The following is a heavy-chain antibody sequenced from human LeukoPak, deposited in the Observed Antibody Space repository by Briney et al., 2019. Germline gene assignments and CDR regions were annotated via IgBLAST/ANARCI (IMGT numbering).Heavy chain of an antibody. Sequence: ASVKVSCKASGYSFTTYRIHWVRQAPGQGLEWMGIINPSGGRTTYAQNFQGGVTMTRDTFTSTVYMELSSLRSEDTAMYYCARGLGSGSYYGYWGQGTLVTVSS. CDR1: GYSFTTYR. V-gene: IGHV1-46*01. CDR3: ARGLGSGSYYGY. J-gene: IGHJ4*02. D-gene: IGHD3-10*01. CDR2: INPSGGRT.